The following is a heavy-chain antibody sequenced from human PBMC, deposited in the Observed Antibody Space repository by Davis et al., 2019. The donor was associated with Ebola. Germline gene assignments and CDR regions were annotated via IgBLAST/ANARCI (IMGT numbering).Heavy chain of an antibody. CDR1: GGSISSYY. Sequence: SETLSLTCTVSGGSISSYYWSWIRQPPGKGLEWIGYIYYSGSTNYNPSLKSRVTISVDTSKNQFSLKLSSVTAADTAVYYCARESSSWGNGDWFDTWGQGTLVTVSS. CDR3: ARESSSWGNGDWFDT. J-gene: IGHJ5*02. D-gene: IGHD6-13*01. V-gene: IGHV4-59*12. CDR2: IYYSGST.